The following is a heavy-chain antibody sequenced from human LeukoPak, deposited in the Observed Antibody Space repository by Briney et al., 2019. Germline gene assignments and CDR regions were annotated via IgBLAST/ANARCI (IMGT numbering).Heavy chain of an antibody. CDR1: GASISRTNYY. CDR2: LYCSGTT. J-gene: IGHJ5*02. V-gene: IGHV4-39*01. CDR3: ARGPYSGSYKGYWFDP. Sequence: SETLSLTRTVSGASISRTNYYWGWIRQPPGKGPEWIGTLYCSGTTCYNPSLKSRVTISVDTSKNQFSLKLSSVTAADTAVYYCARGPYSGSYKGYWFDPWGQGTLVTVSS. D-gene: IGHD1-26*01.